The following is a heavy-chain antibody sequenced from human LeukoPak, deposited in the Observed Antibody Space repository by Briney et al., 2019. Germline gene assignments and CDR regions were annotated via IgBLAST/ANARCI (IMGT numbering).Heavy chain of an antibody. J-gene: IGHJ6*03. D-gene: IGHD2-8*01. CDR3: ARDLGYCTNGVCYTGMDV. CDR1: GGSFSGYY. Sequence: SETLSLTCAVYGGSFSGYYWSWIRQPPGKGLEWIGEINHSGNTNYNPSLKSRVTISVDTSKNQFSLKLSSVTAADTAVYYCARDLGYCTNGVCYTGMDVWGKGTTVTVSS. V-gene: IGHV4-34*01. CDR2: INHSGNT.